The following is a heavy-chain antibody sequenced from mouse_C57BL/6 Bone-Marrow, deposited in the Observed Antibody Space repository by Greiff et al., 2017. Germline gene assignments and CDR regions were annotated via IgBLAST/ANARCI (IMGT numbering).Heavy chain of an antibody. V-gene: IGHV2-2*01. CDR3: ASSIFAY. J-gene: IGHJ3*01. CDR1: GFSLTSYG. Sequence: QVHVKQSGPGLVQPSQSLSITCTVSGFSLTSYGVHWVRQSPGKGLEWLGVIWSGGSTDYNAAFISRLSISKDNSKSQVFFKMNSLQADDTAIYYCASSIFAYWGQGTLVTVSA. CDR2: IWSGGST.